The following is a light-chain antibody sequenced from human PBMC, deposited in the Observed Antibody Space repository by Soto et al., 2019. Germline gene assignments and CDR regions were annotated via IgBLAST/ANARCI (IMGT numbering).Light chain of an antibody. CDR1: QSVSSRY. Sequence: IVLTQFPGTLSLSPGESATLSCRASQSVSSRYLAWYQQKPGQAPRVLIYGASSRASGIPDRFSGSGSETDFTITISRLEPEDSALYLFKQFGFSPLSFGAGTSVEIK. CDR2: GAS. J-gene: IGKJ4*01. CDR3: KQFGFSPLS. V-gene: IGKV3-20*01.